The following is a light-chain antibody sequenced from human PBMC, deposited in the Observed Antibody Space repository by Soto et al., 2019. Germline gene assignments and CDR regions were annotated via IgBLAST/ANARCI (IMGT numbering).Light chain of an antibody. CDR3: QQRNTWPPWT. CDR2: DAS. J-gene: IGKJ1*01. Sequence: EIVLTQSPATLSLSPGERATLSCRASQSVSSYLTWYQQKPGQAPRLVIYDASNRATGIPARFSGSGSGTGFTLTISSLDPEDFAIYYCQQRNTWPPWTFGQGTKVEFK. CDR1: QSVSSY. V-gene: IGKV3-11*01.